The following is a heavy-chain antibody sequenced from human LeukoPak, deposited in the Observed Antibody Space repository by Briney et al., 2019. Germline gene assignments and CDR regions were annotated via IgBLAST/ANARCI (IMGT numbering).Heavy chain of an antibody. J-gene: IGHJ5*02. CDR3: ARDLNWGKWFDP. D-gene: IGHD7-27*01. CDR1: GFTFSSYW. CDR2: INHNGNVN. V-gene: IGHV3-7*03. Sequence: GGSLRLSCAASGFTFSSYWMNWARQAPGKGLEWVASINHNGNVNYYVDSVKGRFTISRDNAKNSLYLQMSNLRAEDTAVYYCARDLNWGKWFDPWGQGTLVTVSS.